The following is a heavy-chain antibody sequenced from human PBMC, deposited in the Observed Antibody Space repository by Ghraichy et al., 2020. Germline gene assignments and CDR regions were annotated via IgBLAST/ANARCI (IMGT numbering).Heavy chain of an antibody. CDR3: ATELLWFGEFAFDI. J-gene: IGHJ3*02. Sequence: GGSLRLSCAASGFTFSSYSMNWVRQAPGKGLEWVSSISSSSSYIYYADSVKGRFTISRDNAKNSLYLQMNSLRAEDTAVYYCATELLWFGEFAFDIWGQGTMVTVSS. D-gene: IGHD3-10*01. CDR1: GFTFSSYS. CDR2: ISSSSSYI. V-gene: IGHV3-21*01.